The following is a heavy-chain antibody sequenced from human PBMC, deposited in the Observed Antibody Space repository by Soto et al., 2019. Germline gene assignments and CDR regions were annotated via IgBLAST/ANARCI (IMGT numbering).Heavy chain of an antibody. CDR2: ISAYNGNT. CDR1: GYTFTSYG. J-gene: IGHJ6*02. V-gene: IGHV1-18*04. D-gene: IGHD6-13*01. CDR3: ARDLSAAAGTTSGYV. Sequence: ASVKVSCKASGYTFTSYGISWVRQAPGQGLEWMGWISAYNGNTNYAQKLQGRVTMTTDTSTSTAYMELRSPRSDDTAVYYCARDLSAAAGTTSGYVWGQGTTVTVSS.